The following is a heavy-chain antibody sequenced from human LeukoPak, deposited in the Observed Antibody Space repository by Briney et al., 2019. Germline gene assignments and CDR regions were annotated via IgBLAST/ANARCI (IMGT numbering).Heavy chain of an antibody. CDR1: GFTFSNYA. CDR3: TKINEAIN. J-gene: IGHJ4*02. V-gene: IGHV3-23*01. D-gene: IGHD1-1*01. Sequence: GGSLRLSCVVSGFTFSNYAMNWVRQAPGKGLEWVSGISGGGGSTYYADSVKGRFTISRDNSKNTLFLQMNSLRADDTAVYYCTKINEAINWGQGTLVTVSS. CDR2: ISGGGGST.